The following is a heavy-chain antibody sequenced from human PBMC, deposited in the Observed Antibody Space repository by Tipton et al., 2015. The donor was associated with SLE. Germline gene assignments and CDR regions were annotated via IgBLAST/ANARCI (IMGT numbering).Heavy chain of an antibody. CDR1: GGSFSGYF. J-gene: IGHJ2*01. Sequence: TLSLTCAVYGGSFSGYFWSWIRQPPGKGLEWIGEINHSGSTNYNPSLKSRVTISVDTSKNQFSLKLSSVTAADTAMYSCARGASPNWGSYWYFDLWGRGTLVTVSS. V-gene: IGHV4-34*01. D-gene: IGHD7-27*01. CDR2: INHSGST. CDR3: ARGASPNWGSYWYFDL.